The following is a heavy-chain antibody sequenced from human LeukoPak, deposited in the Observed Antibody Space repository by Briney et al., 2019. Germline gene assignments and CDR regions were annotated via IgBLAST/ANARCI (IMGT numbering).Heavy chain of an antibody. J-gene: IGHJ4*02. D-gene: IGHD3-3*01. Sequence: GRFLRLSCAASGFTFSNYGMHWVRQAPGKGLEWVAIISNDGSRKYYAHSVEGRFTISRDNSKNTLYLQMDSLRAEDTAVYYCARDRAWSYFDYWGQGTLVTVSS. CDR3: ARDRAWSYFDY. CDR2: ISNDGSRK. CDR1: GFTFSNYG. V-gene: IGHV3-30*03.